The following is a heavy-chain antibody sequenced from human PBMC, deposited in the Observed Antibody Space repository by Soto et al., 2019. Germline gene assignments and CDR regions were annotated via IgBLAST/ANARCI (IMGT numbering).Heavy chain of an antibody. CDR2: IDPSDSYT. V-gene: IGHV5-10-1*01. Sequence: GASLKISCKGSGYSLTSYWISWVRQMPGKGLEWVGRIDPSDSYTNYSPSFQGHVTISADRSISTAYLQWSSLKASDTAMYYCARHELPYYYGMDVWGQGTTVTVSS. J-gene: IGHJ6*02. D-gene: IGHD1-26*01. CDR1: GYSLTSYW. CDR3: ARHELPYYYGMDV.